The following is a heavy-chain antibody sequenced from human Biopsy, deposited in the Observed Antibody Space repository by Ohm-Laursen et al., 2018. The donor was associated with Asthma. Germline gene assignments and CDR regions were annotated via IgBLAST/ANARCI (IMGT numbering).Heavy chain of an antibody. CDR3: TTDALLYSSADY. V-gene: IGHV3-15*01. Sequence: SLRLSCAAPGFTFSNAWMGWVRQAPGKGLEWVGRIKSKTDGGTTDYAAPVKGRFTIPRDDSKNTLYLQMNSLKTEDTAVYYCTTDALLYSSADYWGQGTLVTVSS. D-gene: IGHD2-8*01. CDR2: IKSKTDGGTT. J-gene: IGHJ4*02. CDR1: GFTFSNAW.